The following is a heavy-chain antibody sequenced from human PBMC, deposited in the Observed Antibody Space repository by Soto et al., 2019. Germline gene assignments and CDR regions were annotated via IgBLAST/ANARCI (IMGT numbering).Heavy chain of an antibody. CDR2: IYYSGST. V-gene: IGHV4-59*01. CDR3: ARGVNTENDAFDI. D-gene: IGHD3-3*01. J-gene: IGHJ3*02. Sequence: SETLSLTCTVSGGSISSYYWSWIRQPPGKGLEWIGYIYYSGSTNYNPSLKSRVTISVDTSKNQFSLKLSSVTAADTAVYYCARGVNTENDAFDIWGQGTMVTV. CDR1: GGSISSYY.